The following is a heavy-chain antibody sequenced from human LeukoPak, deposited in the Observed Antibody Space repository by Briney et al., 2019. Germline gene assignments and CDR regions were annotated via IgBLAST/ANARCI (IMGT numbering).Heavy chain of an antibody. Sequence: GGSLRLSCAASGFTFSSYSMNWVRQAPGEGLEWVSSISSSSSYIYYADSVKGRFTISRDNAKNSLYLQMNSLRAEDTVVYYCARHSSLNYYYYYGMDVWGQGTTVTVSS. CDR3: ARHSSLNYYYYYGMDV. CDR2: ISSSSSYI. V-gene: IGHV3-21*01. D-gene: IGHD3-22*01. J-gene: IGHJ6*02. CDR1: GFTFSSYS.